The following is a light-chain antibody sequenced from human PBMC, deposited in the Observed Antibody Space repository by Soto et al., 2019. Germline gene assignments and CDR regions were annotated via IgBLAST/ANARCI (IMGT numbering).Light chain of an antibody. CDR1: QTVRNNY. J-gene: IGKJ5*01. Sequence: EIVMTQSPATLSVSPGERATLSCRASQTVRNNYLAWYQQKPGQAPRLLIYDASSRATGIPDRFSGSGSGTDFTLTISRLEPEDFAVYYCQQYGSSPPITFGQGTRLQIK. CDR2: DAS. CDR3: QQYGSSPPIT. V-gene: IGKV3-20*01.